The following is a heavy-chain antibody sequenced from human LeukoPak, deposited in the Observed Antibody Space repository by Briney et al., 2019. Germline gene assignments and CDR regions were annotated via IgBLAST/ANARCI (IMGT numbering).Heavy chain of an antibody. CDR1: GGSISSSSYY. Sequence: NPSETLSLTCTVSGGSISSSSYYWGWIRQPPGKGLEWIGSIYYSGSTYYNPSLKSRVTISVDTSKNQFSLKLGSVTAADTAVYYCGAVAGTDPYNWFDPWGQGTLVTVSS. CDR2: IYYSGST. J-gene: IGHJ5*02. V-gene: IGHV4-39*01. CDR3: GAVAGTDPYNWFDP. D-gene: IGHD6-19*01.